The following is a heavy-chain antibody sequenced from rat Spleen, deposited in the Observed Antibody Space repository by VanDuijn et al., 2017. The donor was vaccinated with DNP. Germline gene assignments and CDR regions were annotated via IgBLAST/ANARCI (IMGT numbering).Heavy chain of an antibody. CDR3: VRPLGYSSYGFAY. D-gene: IGHD1-2*01. V-gene: IGHV5-31*01. J-gene: IGHJ3*01. CDR2: ITSRAGTT. CDR1: GFTFSTAW. Sequence: EVQVLESGGGLVQPGNSLKLSCATSGFTFSTAWMYWFRQFPEKGLEWIASITSRAGTTSYADSVKGRFTVSRDDAGNTLYLQMNSLRSEDTATYYCVRPLGYSSYGFAYWGQGTLVTVSS.